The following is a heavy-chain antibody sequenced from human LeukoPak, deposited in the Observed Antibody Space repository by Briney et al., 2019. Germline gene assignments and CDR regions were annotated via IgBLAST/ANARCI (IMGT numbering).Heavy chain of an antibody. D-gene: IGHD3-3*01. CDR1: GFSLSNARMG. J-gene: IGHJ5*02. CDR3: AHLSYYDFWSGYYLRFDP. V-gene: IGHV2-26*01. CDR2: IFSNDEK. Sequence: SGPTLVNPTETLTLTCTVSGFSLSNARMGVSWIRQPPGKALEWLAHIFSNDEKFYSTSLKSRLTISKDTSKSQVVLTMTNMDPVDTATYYCAHLSYYDFWSGYYLRFDPWGQGTLVTVSS.